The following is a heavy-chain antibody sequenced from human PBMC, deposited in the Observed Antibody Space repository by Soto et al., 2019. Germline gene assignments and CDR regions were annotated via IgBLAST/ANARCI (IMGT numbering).Heavy chain of an antibody. J-gene: IGHJ4*02. CDR2: ISFDGSNK. CDR3: AKRGGYNYDYYFDY. Sequence: GGSLRLSCAASGFTFSSYGMHWVRQAPGKGLEWVAVISFDGSNKYYPDSVKGRFTISRDNSKNTLYLQMNSLRAEDTAVYYCAKRGGYNYDYYFDYWGQGTLVTVSS. D-gene: IGHD5-12*01. CDR1: GFTFSSYG. V-gene: IGHV3-30*18.